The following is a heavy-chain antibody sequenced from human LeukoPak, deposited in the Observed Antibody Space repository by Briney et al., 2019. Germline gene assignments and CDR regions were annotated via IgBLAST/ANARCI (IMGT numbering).Heavy chain of an antibody. CDR3: AREVGYCSGGSCYSYFDY. D-gene: IGHD2-15*01. CDR2: IYYSGST. J-gene: IGHJ4*02. V-gene: IGHV4-61*01. Sequence: PSETLSLTCTVSGGSVTSGTYDWNWIRQPPGKGLEWIGYIYYSGSTNYNASLTNRVTISVDTSKNQFSLKLSSVTAADTAVYYCAREVGYCSGGSCYSYFDYWGQGTLVTVSS. CDR1: GGSVTSGTYD.